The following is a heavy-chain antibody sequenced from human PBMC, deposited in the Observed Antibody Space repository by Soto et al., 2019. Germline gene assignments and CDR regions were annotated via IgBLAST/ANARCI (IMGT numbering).Heavy chain of an antibody. CDR1: GGSFSGYY. Sequence: SETLSLTCAVYGGSFSGYYWSWIRQPPGKGLEWIGEINHSGSTNYNPSLKSRGTISVDTSKNQFSLKPASVTAADTAVYYWARPGIWYNWNYVGWFDTWGQGTLVTVSS. D-gene: IGHD1-7*01. V-gene: IGHV4-34*01. J-gene: IGHJ5*02. CDR2: INHSGST. CDR3: ARPGIWYNWNYVGWFDT.